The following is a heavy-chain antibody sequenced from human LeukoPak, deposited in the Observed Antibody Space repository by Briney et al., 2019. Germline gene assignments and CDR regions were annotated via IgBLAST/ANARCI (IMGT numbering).Heavy chain of an antibody. D-gene: IGHD1-26*01. J-gene: IGHJ6*02. V-gene: IGHV4-59*01. CDR1: EGSINSYY. Sequence: SETLSLTCSVSEGSINSYYWNWIRRPPGKGLEWIGYIYYNGNTNYSPSLKSRVTMSVDTSKNLFSLKVSSVTAADTAVYYCARGRSNYYGMDVWGQGTTVTVFS. CDR2: IYYNGNT. CDR3: ARGRSNYYGMDV.